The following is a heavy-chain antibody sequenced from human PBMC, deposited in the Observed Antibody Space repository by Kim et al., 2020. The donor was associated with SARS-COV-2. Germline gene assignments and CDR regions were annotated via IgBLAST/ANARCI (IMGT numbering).Heavy chain of an antibody. J-gene: IGHJ6*02. Sequence: SPSIQGQVTRSADKSISTAYLQWSSLKASDTAMYYCARRSGDYYYGMDVWGQGTTVTVSS. V-gene: IGHV5-51*01. D-gene: IGHD1-26*01. CDR3: ARRSGDYYYGMDV.